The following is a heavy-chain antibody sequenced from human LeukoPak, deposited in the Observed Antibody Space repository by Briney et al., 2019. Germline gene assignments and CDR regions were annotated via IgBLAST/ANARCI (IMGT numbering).Heavy chain of an antibody. V-gene: IGHV3-43D*03. Sequence: PAGSLTLSCAASGFTFDDYAMHWVRQAPGKGRVWVSLIRCDGGSTYYTDSVKGRFTISRDNSKNSLYLQMNSLRAEDTALYYCAKDITPREYYDFWSGQEYWGQGTLVTVSS. CDR3: AKDITPREYYDFWSGQEY. D-gene: IGHD3-3*01. CDR1: GFTFDDYA. J-gene: IGHJ4*02. CDR2: IRCDGGST.